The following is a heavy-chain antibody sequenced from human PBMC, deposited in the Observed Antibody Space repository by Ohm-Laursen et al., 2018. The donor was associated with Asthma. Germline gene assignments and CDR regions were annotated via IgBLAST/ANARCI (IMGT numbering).Heavy chain of an antibody. Sequence: GSLRLSCSASGFTFSSYAMHWVRQAPGKGLEYVSAISSNGGSTYYADSVKGRFTISRDNSKNTLYLQMSSLRAEDTAVYYCVAVAGTHHDAFDIWGQGTMVTVSS. J-gene: IGHJ3*02. CDR2: ISSNGGST. D-gene: IGHD6-19*01. CDR1: GFTFSSYA. CDR3: VAVAGTHHDAFDI. V-gene: IGHV3-64D*08.